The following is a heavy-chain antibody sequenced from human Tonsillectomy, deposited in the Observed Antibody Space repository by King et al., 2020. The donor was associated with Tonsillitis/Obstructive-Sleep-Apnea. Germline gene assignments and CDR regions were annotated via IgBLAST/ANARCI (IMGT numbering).Heavy chain of an antibody. Sequence: VQLVESGGGVVQPGRSLRLSCAASGFTFSSYAMHWVRQAPGKGLEWVAVISYDGSNKYYADSVKGRFTISRDNSKNTLYLQMNSLRAEDAAVYYCAGAVVVRPDNYYYYYMDVWGKGTTVTVSS. J-gene: IGHJ6*03. V-gene: IGHV3-30*01. D-gene: IGHD2-2*01. CDR2: ISYDGSNK. CDR1: GFTFSSYA. CDR3: AGAVVVRPDNYYYYYMDV.